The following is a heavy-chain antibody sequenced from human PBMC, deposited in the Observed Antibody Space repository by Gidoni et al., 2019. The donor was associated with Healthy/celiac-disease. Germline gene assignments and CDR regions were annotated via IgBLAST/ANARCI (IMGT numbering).Heavy chain of an antibody. CDR3: AVPTYNPDSHHGHYYYYGMDV. D-gene: IGHD1-1*01. Sequence: VHLVESGGCLVQPGGSLRLSFPASGFTVCSTSMPWVRPAPGKGLEWVSVSDSGGSTYYADSVKGRFTISRDNSKNTLYLQMNSLGAEDTAVYYCAVPTYNPDSHHGHYYYYGMDVWGQGTTVTVSS. CDR1: GFTVCSTS. V-gene: IGHV3-66*01. J-gene: IGHJ6*02. CDR2: SDSGGST.